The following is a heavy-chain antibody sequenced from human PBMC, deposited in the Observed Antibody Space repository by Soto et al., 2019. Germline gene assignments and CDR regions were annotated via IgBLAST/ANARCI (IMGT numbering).Heavy chain of an antibody. CDR3: ARRYGGTFDY. CDR1: GGSISSYY. D-gene: IGHD2-15*01. CDR2: IYYSGST. J-gene: IGHJ4*02. Sequence: QVQLQESGPGLVKPSETLSLTCTVSGGSISSYYWSWIRQPPGKGLEWIGYIYYSGSTNYNPSLKRRVPISVDTSKNQFSLKLSSVPAADTAVYYCARRYGGTFDYWGQGTLVTVSS. V-gene: IGHV4-59*08.